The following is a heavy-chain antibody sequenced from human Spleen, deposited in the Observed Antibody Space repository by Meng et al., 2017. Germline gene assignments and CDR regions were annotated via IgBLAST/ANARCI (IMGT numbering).Heavy chain of an antibody. Sequence: LSLTCAASGFMFRSYAMHWVRQAPGKGLEWVAVISYDESNKYYAESVKGRFTISRDNAKKSLCLQLNSLRAEDTAVYYCARDLVFGLVAGTGGYYFDYWGQGTLVTVSS. CDR1: GFMFRSYA. D-gene: IGHD6-19*01. J-gene: IGHJ4*02. CDR3: ARDLVFGLVAGTGGYYFDY. CDR2: ISYDESNK. V-gene: IGHV3-30*04.